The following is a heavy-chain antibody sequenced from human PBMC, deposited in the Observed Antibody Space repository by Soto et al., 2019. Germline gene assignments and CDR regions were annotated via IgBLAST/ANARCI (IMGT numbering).Heavy chain of an antibody. CDR3: AHYVSTSPAGWFDP. D-gene: IGHD3-10*02. J-gene: IGHJ5*02. Sequence: QITLKESGPTLVKPTQTLTLTCTFSGLSLSTSGEAVGWIRRPPGKALEWLALIYWDDDKRYNPTLKTRLTITKDTSKSQVVLTLTNMDPVDTATYYCAHYVSTSPAGWFDPWGQGILVTVSS. V-gene: IGHV2-5*02. CDR2: IYWDDDK. CDR1: GLSLSTSGEA.